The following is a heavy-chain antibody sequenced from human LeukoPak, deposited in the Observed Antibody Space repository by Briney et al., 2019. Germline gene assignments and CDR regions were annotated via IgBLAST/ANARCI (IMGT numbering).Heavy chain of an antibody. J-gene: IGHJ3*02. D-gene: IGHD3-10*01. CDR3: ASPMTFVVRGVAGIDAFDI. V-gene: IGHV4-30-2*01. Sequence: SGTLSLTCTVSGVSISSGGYYWTWIRQPPGKGLEWIGYISHSGTTYYNPSLRSGVTISDRSKKLFSLRLSSVTAADTAIYYCASPMTFVVRGVAGIDAFDIWGQGTMVTVSS. CDR1: GVSISSGGYY. CDR2: ISHSGTT.